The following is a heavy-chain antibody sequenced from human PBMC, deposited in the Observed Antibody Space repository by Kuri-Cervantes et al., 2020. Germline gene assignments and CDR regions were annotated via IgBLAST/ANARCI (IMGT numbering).Heavy chain of an antibody. V-gene: IGHV3-66*01. CDR1: GFTFSSYG. Sequence: GGSLRLSCAASGFTFSSYGMHWVRQAPGKGLEWVSVIYSGGSAYYADSVKGRFTISRDNSKNSLYLQMNSLRAEDTAVYYCAREGRPLSYPYNWFDPWGRGTLVTVSS. D-gene: IGHD3-3*01. J-gene: IGHJ5*02. CDR3: AREGRPLSYPYNWFDP. CDR2: IYSGGSA.